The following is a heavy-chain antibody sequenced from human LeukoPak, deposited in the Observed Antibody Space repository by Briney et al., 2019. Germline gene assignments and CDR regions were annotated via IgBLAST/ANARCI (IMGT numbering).Heavy chain of an antibody. D-gene: IGHD6-19*01. V-gene: IGHV4-39*02. CDR2: IYEGGDT. CDR3: AREVSSGWTYFDY. CDR1: GGSISGSTYY. Sequence: PSETLSLTCTVSGGSISGSTYYWGWIRQPGGKGMEWIASIYEGGDTYQNPSLKRGVTISVDTSKNQFSLKLSSVTAADTAVYYCAREVSSGWTYFDYWGQGILVSVSS. J-gene: IGHJ4*02.